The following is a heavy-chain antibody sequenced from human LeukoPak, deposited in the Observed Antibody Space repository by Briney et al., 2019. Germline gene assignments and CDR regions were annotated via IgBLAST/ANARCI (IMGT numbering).Heavy chain of an antibody. Sequence: SETLSLTCTVSDYSISTDYYWGWIRQPPGKGLEWIGSINHSGSTYYNPSLRSRVTISVDTSKNQFSLKLSSVAAADTAVYYCARVVGAVGSVDYWGQGTLVTVSS. CDR1: DYSISTDYY. CDR2: INHSGST. D-gene: IGHD1-26*01. CDR3: ARVVGAVGSVDY. V-gene: IGHV4-38-2*02. J-gene: IGHJ4*02.